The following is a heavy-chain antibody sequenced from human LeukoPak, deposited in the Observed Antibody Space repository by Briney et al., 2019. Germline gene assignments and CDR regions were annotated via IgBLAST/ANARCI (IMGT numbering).Heavy chain of an antibody. CDR3: GRDYYPYDSSAYPPFDY. CDR1: GFMFCDHA. Sequence: GGSLRLSCTSSGFMFCDHAMSWVRQALGKGREWVSYISSSSSTIYYADSVKGRFTISRDNAKNSLYLQMNSLRAEDTAVYYCGRDYYPYDSSAYPPFDYWGQGTLVTVSS. J-gene: IGHJ4*02. V-gene: IGHV3-48*01. D-gene: IGHD3-22*01. CDR2: ISSSSSTI.